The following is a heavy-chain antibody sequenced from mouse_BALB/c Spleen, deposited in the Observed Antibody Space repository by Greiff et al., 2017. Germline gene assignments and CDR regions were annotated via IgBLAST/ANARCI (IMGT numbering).Heavy chain of an antibody. Sequence: EVKLVESGPELVKPGASVKVSCKASGYAFTSYNMYWVKQSHGKSLEWIGYIDPYNGGTSYNQKFKGKATLTADTSSSTAYMRLSSLTSEDSAIYYGARSVETDAMDYWGQGTSVTVSS. J-gene: IGHJ4*01. CDR2: IDPYNGGT. CDR1: GYAFTSYN. V-gene: IGHV1S135*01. CDR3: ARSVETDAMDY.